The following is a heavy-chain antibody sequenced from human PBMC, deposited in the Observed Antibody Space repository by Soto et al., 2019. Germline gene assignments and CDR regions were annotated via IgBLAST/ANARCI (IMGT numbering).Heavy chain of an antibody. J-gene: IGHJ5*02. V-gene: IGHV1-69*13. CDR2: INPNSGTA. CDR3: ARVAISSGYYFWFDP. CDR1: GGTFSSYA. Sequence: SVKVSCKASGGTFSSYAISWVRQAPGQGLEWMGGINPNSGTANYAQKFQGRVTMTGNDSTSTAYMELSSLRSEDTAVYYCARVAISSGYYFWFDPWGQGTLVTVSS. D-gene: IGHD3-22*01.